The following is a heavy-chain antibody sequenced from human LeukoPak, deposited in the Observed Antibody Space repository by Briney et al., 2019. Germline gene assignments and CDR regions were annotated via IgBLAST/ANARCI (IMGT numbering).Heavy chain of an antibody. D-gene: IGHD6-13*01. CDR2: ISYDGSNK. CDR1: GFTFSSYG. Sequence: GGSLRLSCAASGFTFSSYGMHWVRQAPGKGLEWVAVISYDGSNKYYADSVKGRFTISRDNSKNTLYLQMNSLRAEDTAVYYCAKDSGWFRFDYWGQGTLVTVSS. CDR3: AKDSGWFRFDY. J-gene: IGHJ4*02. V-gene: IGHV3-30*18.